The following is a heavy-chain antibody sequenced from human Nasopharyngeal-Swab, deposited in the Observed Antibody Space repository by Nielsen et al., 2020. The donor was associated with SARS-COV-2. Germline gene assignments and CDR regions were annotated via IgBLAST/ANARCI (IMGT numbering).Heavy chain of an antibody. CDR2: IYYSGST. CDR3: ARVGVGSSWSYYFDY. D-gene: IGHD6-13*01. CDR1: GGSISSGGYY. V-gene: IGHV4-31*03. J-gene: IGHJ4*02. Sequence: SETLSLTCTVSGGSISSGGYYWSWIRQHPGKGLEWIGYIYYSGSTYYNPSLKSRVTISVDTSKNQFPLKLSSVTAADTAVYYCARVGVGSSWSYYFDYWGQGTLVTVSS.